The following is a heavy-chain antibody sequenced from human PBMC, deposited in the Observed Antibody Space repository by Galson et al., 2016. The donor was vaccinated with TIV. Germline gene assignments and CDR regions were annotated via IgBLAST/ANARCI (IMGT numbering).Heavy chain of an antibody. V-gene: IGHV4-38-2*02. J-gene: IGHJ5*02. CDR1: GYSINRGFY. CDR3: SRQPGIWGDNYCYYYS. Sequence: ETLSLTCNVSGYSINRGFYWGWIRQPPGKGREWFGIIYHTGGTYYNTSLKSRISMTLDMSKNQFSLKVTSVTAADTAVYYCSRQPGIWGDNYCYYYSWGQGTLVIVSS. CDR2: IYHTGGT. D-gene: IGHD3-22*01.